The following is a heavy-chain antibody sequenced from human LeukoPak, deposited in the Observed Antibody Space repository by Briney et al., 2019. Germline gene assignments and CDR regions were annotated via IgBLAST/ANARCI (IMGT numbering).Heavy chain of an antibody. V-gene: IGHV1-8*01. CDR2: MRPTSGNT. CDR3: ARGRVGFDF. D-gene: IGHD1-26*01. CDR1: GYTFTDND. Sequence: ASVKVSCEASGYTFTDNDINWVRQAPGQGLEWMGWMRPTSGNTEYAQKFQGRVTMTRSTPISTAYMELSSLTSEDTAVYYCARGRVGFDFWGQGTLVTVSS. J-gene: IGHJ4*02.